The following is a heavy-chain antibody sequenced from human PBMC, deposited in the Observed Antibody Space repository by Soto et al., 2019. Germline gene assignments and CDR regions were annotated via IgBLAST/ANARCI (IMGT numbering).Heavy chain of an antibody. V-gene: IGHV3-48*01. D-gene: IGHD1-20*01. CDR1: GFTFSSYS. CDR2: ISSSSSTI. CDR3: ASTVYVIDAFDI. Sequence: HPGGSLRLSCAASGFTFSSYSMNWVRQAPGKGLEWVSYISSSSSTIYYADSVKGRFTISRDNAKNSLYLQMNSLRAEDTAVYYCASTVYVIDAFDIWGQGTMVTVSS. J-gene: IGHJ3*02.